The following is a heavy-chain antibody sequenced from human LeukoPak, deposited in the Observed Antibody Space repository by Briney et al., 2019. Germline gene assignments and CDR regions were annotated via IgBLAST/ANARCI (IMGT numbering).Heavy chain of an antibody. CDR1: GFTFSDYY. D-gene: IGHD2-21*01. CDR2: ISGSGSTI. Sequence: GGSLRLSCAASGFTFSDYYMSWIRQAPGKGLEWVSYISGSGSTINTAGSVKGRFTISRDNAKNSLYLQMNSLRAEDTAVYYCAREGGWSVTQKGDYDYWGQGTLVTVSS. V-gene: IGHV3-11*04. CDR3: AREGGWSVTQKGDYDY. J-gene: IGHJ4*02.